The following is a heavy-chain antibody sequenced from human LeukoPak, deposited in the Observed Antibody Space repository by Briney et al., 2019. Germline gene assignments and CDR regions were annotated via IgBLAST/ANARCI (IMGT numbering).Heavy chain of an antibody. CDR1: GFTFGSYG. D-gene: IGHD3-16*01. J-gene: IGHJ4*02. CDR3: AKELMMYYFDY. CDR2: ISYDGSNK. V-gene: IGHV3-30*18. Sequence: PGGSLRLSCAASGFTFGSYGMHWVRQAPGKGLEWVAVISYDGSNKYYADSVKGRFTISRDNSKNTLYLQMNSLRAEDTAVYYCAKELMMYYFDYWGQGTLVTVSS.